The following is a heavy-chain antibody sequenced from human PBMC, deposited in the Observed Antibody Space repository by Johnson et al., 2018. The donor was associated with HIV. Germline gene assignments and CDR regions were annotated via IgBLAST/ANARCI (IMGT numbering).Heavy chain of an antibody. CDR2: IKQDGSEK. Sequence: MLLVESGGGVVQPGGSLRLSCAASGFTFSNYWMTWVRQAPGKGLEWVANIKQDGSEKYYVDSVKGRFTISRDNAKNSLYLQMNSLRAEDTAVYYCARGRNAFDIWGQGTMVTVSS. CDR3: ARGRNAFDI. J-gene: IGHJ3*02. V-gene: IGHV3-7*02. CDR1: GFTFSNYW.